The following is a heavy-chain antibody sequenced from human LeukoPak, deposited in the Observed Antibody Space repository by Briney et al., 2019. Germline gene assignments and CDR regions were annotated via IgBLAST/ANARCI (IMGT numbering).Heavy chain of an antibody. D-gene: IGHD6-19*01. Sequence: GGSLRLSCAASGFTFSSYAMHWVRQAPGKGLEWVAVISYDGSNKYYADSVKGRFTISRDNSKNTLYLQMNSLRAEDTAVYYCASIAVAGSPLMDVWGKGTTVTVSS. CDR2: ISYDGSNK. CDR1: GFTFSSYA. V-gene: IGHV3-30*01. CDR3: ASIAVAGSPLMDV. J-gene: IGHJ6*03.